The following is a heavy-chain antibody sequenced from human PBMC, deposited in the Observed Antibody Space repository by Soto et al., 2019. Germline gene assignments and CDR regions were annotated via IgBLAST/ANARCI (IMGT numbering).Heavy chain of an antibody. CDR1: GFTFSGSA. J-gene: IGHJ4*02. CDR2: IRSKANSYAT. Sequence: GGSLRLSCAASGFTFSGSAMHWVRQASGKGLEWVGRIRSKANSYATAYAASVKGRFTISRDDSKNTAYLQMNSLKTEDTAVYSCTTRDLGSCSGGSCYVVDFDCWGQGNLVTVSS. D-gene: IGHD2-15*01. V-gene: IGHV3-73*01. CDR3: TTRDLGSCSGGSCYVVDFDC.